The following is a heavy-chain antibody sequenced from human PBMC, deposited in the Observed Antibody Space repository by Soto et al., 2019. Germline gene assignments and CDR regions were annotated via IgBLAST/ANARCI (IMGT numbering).Heavy chain of an antibody. CDR2: IYHSGNT. Sequence: SETLSLTCTVSGGSITTGGSYWSWIRQHPGKGLEWIGNIYHSGNTYYNPSLKSRLTISVDTSKNHFSLMVDSVTAADTAVYYCARARFQVLYGKPYFDSWGQGTLVTVCS. CDR1: GGSITTGGSY. V-gene: IGHV4-31*03. J-gene: IGHJ4*02. CDR3: ARARFQVLYGKPYFDS. D-gene: IGHD2-2*02.